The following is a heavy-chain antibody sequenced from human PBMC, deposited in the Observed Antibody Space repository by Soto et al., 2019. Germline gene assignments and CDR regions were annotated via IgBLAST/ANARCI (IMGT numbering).Heavy chain of an antibody. CDR2: IYPDDSET. CDR3: ERGGGFIDH. D-gene: IGHD5-12*01. CDR1: GYSFSSQY. J-gene: IGHJ4*02. V-gene: IGHV5-51*01. Sequence: PGESLKISCKGSGYSFSSQYISWVRQMPGKGLEWMGIIYPDDSETRYSPSFEGQVTISADKSISTAYLQWNSLKASDTALYFCERGGGFIDHWGPAPLVPVSA.